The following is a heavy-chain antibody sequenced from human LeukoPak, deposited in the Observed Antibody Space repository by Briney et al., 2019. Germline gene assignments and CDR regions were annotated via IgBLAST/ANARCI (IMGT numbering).Heavy chain of an antibody. J-gene: IGHJ4*02. D-gene: IGHD3-10*01. V-gene: IGHV4-34*01. CDR3: ARGRGRSYFDY. CDR2: INHSGST. Sequence: SETLSLTCAVYGGSFSGYDWSWIRQPPGKGLEWIGEINHSGSTNYNPSLKSRVTISVDTSKNQLSLKLSSVTAADTAVYYCARGRGRSYFDYWGQGTLVTVSS. CDR1: GGSFSGYD.